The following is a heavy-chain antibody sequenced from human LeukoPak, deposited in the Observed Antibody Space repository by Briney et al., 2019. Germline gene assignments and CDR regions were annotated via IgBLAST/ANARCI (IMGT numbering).Heavy chain of an antibody. CDR3: AKHRTTVTPLPRIDY. D-gene: IGHD4-17*01. CDR1: GFTFSSYG. J-gene: IGHJ4*02. V-gene: IGHV3-30*18. Sequence: GGSLRLSCAASGFTFSSYGMHWVRQAPGKGLEWVAVISYDGSNKYYADSVKGRFTISRDNSKNTLYLQMNSLRAEDTAVYYCAKHRTTVTPLPRIDYWGQGTLVTVSS. CDR2: ISYDGSNK.